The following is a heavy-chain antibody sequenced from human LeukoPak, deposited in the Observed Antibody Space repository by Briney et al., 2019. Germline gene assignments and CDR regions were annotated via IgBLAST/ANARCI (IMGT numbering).Heavy chain of an antibody. CDR1: GGSFSGYY. CDR3: ARGRWLQHEYYFDY. D-gene: IGHD5-12*01. Sequence: SETLSLTCAVYGGSFSGYYWGWIRQPPGKGLEWIGEINHSGSTNYNPSPKSRVTISVDTSKNQFSLKLSSVTAADTAVYYCARGRWLQHEYYFDYWGQGTLVTVSS. CDR2: INHSGST. J-gene: IGHJ4*02. V-gene: IGHV4-34*01.